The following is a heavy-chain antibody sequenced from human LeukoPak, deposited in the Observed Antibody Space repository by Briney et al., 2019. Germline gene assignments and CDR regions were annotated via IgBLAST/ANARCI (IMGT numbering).Heavy chain of an antibody. J-gene: IGHJ4*02. Sequence: GGSLRLSCAASGFTFSRYSMHWVRQAPGKGLEWVTIISSDGSKIYYADSLQGRFTISRDNSRNTLYLQMDSLRPEDTAVYYCAKGLQWLVDYWGQGTLVTVSP. CDR1: GFTFSRYS. D-gene: IGHD6-19*01. V-gene: IGHV3-30*04. CDR2: ISSDGSKI. CDR3: AKGLQWLVDY.